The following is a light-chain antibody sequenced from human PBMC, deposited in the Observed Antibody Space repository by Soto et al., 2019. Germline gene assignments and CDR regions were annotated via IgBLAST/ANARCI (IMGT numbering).Light chain of an antibody. CDR2: GNS. Sequence: QSVLTQPPSVSGAPGQRVTISCTGSSSNIGAGYDVHWYQQLPGTAPKLLLYGNSNRPSGVPDRFSGSKSGTSASLAITGLQAEDEADYYCQSYDSSLSGYVFGTGTQLTVL. J-gene: IGLJ1*01. CDR1: SSNIGAGYD. CDR3: QSYDSSLSGYV. V-gene: IGLV1-40*01.